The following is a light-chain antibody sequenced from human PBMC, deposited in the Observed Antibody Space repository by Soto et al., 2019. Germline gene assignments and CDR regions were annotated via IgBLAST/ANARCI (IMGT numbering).Light chain of an antibody. V-gene: IGLV2-14*03. Sequence: QSALTQPASVSGSPGQSITISCTGTTSDIGAYNYVSWYQHHPGKAPKLLIYDATDRPSGVSDRFSGSKSGNTASLTISGLQAEDEADYFCSSYTTINTVVLFGGGTKLTVL. CDR1: TSDIGAYNY. CDR3: SSYTTINTVVL. J-gene: IGLJ2*01. CDR2: DAT.